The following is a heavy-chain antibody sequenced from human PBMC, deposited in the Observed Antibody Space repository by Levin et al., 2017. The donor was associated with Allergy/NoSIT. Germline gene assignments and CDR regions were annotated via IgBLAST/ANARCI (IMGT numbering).Heavy chain of an antibody. CDR3: AGLGVGYSYAPSYRYYMDV. V-gene: IGHV4-39*01. J-gene: IGHJ6*03. CDR1: GGSISGSSYY. Sequence: SETLSLTCTVSGGSISGSSYYWGWIRQPPGKGLEWIGSIYYSGSTYYNPSLKSRVIISGDRSKNQFPLKLSSVTAADTAVYFCAGLGVGYSYAPSYRYYMDVWGNGTTVTVSS. CDR2: IYYSGST. D-gene: IGHD5-18*01.